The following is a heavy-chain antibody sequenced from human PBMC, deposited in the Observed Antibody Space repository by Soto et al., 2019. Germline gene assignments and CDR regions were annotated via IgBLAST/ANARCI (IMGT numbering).Heavy chain of an antibody. CDR1: GYTFTDYF. D-gene: IGHD2-21*01. V-gene: IGHV1-2*02. J-gene: IGHJ3*02. Sequence: QVQLVQSGAEVKKPGASVKVSCEACGYTFTDYFIHWVRQAPGQGVEWIGWTNPYSGGAGLSQKFQGRVTMTMDTSISKAYMEVSSLRSDDTAVFYCARLMHYSHSGGSSHSGFDMWGQGTLVTVSS. CDR3: ARLMHYSHSGGSSHSGFDM. CDR2: TNPYSGGA.